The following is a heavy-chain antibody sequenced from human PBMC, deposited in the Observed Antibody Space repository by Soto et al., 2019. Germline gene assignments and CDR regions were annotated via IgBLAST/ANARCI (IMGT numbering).Heavy chain of an antibody. CDR1: GYTFSSYA. D-gene: IGHD7-27*01. Sequence: QVHLVQSGAEVRKPGASVKVSCKASGYTFSSYAMHWVRLAPGQRLEWMGWINAGYGNTKSSQKFQDRVTISRDTSASTAYMELTSLRSEDTAVYYCARDTGDGTFDFWGQGTLVTVSS. CDR3: ARDTGDGTFDF. V-gene: IGHV1-3*01. J-gene: IGHJ4*02. CDR2: INAGYGNT.